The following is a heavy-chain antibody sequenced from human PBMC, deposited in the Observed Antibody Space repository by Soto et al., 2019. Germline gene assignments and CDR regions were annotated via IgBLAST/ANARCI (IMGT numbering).Heavy chain of an antibody. V-gene: IGHV3-23*01. CDR3: AKTVDGSGTYYAGPFDY. D-gene: IGHD3-10*01. CDR1: GFTFSTYA. CDR2: VSGSGGRT. Sequence: GGSLRLSCAASGFTFSTYAMSWVRQAPGKGLEWVSGVSGSGGRTYYADSVKGRFTISRDNSKNTLYLQMNSLRPEDTAFYYCAKTVDGSGTYYAGPFDYWGQGTLVTVS. J-gene: IGHJ4*02.